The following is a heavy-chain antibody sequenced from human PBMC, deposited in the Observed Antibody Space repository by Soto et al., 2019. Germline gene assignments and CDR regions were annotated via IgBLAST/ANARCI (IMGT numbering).Heavy chain of an antibody. J-gene: IGHJ4*02. D-gene: IGHD6-19*01. CDR3: ARGDRATSSGLIDY. Sequence: GGSLSLSCAASGFTFSDYYMSWIRQAPGKGLEWVSYISSSGSTIYYADSVKGRFTISRDNAKNSLYLQMNSLRAEDTAVYYWARGDRATSSGLIDYWGQGTLVTVSS. CDR2: ISSSGSTI. CDR1: GFTFSDYY. V-gene: IGHV3-11*01.